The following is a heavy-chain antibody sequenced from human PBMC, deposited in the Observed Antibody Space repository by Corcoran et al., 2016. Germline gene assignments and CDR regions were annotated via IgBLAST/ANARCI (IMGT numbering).Heavy chain of an antibody. Sequence: EVQLVESGGDLVQPGGSLRLSCVASGLTFTDYWMHWVRQIPGKGLVWLARIKGDGSSITYADSVKGRFTISRDNAKNILYLQMNSLRADDTALYYCAGDRDIRGRSWVDPWGQGTLVTVSS. CDR2: IKGDGSSI. CDR3: AGDRDIRGRSWVDP. CDR1: GLTFTDYW. V-gene: IGHV3-74*01. J-gene: IGHJ5*02. D-gene: IGHD2-15*01.